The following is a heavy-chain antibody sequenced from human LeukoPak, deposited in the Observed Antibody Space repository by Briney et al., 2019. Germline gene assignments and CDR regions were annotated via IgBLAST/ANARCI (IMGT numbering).Heavy chain of an antibody. V-gene: IGHV4-61*01. Sequence: SETLSLTCTVSGGSVSSGSYYWSWIRQPPGKGLEWIGYIYYSGSTNYNPSLKSRVTISVDTSKNQFSLKLSSVTAADTAVYYCVRVDRLYDFWSGYYTYYFDYWGQGTLVTVSS. CDR2: IYYSGST. CDR3: VRVDRLYDFWSGYYTYYFDY. J-gene: IGHJ4*02. CDR1: GGSVSSGSYY. D-gene: IGHD3-3*01.